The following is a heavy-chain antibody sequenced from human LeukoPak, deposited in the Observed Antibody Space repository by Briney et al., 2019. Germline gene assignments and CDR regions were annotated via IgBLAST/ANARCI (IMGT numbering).Heavy chain of an antibody. D-gene: IGHD3-10*01. Sequence: GGSLRLSCAASGFTFSSYWMHWVRQAPGKGLVWVSRINSDGSSTSYADSVKGRFTISRDNAKNTLYLQMNSLRAEDTAVYYCARVRLLWFWELSYHGAFDIWGQGTMATVSS. CDR2: INSDGSST. J-gene: IGHJ3*02. V-gene: IGHV3-74*01. CDR3: ARVRLLWFWELSYHGAFDI. CDR1: GFTFSSYW.